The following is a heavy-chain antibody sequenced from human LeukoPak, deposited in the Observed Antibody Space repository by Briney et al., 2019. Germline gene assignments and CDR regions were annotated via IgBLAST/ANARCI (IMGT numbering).Heavy chain of an antibody. CDR3: ARDREWELEYYFDY. D-gene: IGHD1-26*01. J-gene: IGHJ4*02. Sequence: ASVKVSCKASGYTFTTYYMHWVRQAPGQGRERVGIINTSGGSTGYAQKFQGRVTMTRGTSTSTVYMELSSLRSEDTAVYYCARDREWELEYYFDYWGQGTLVTVSS. V-gene: IGHV1-46*01. CDR1: GYTFTTYY. CDR2: INTSGGST.